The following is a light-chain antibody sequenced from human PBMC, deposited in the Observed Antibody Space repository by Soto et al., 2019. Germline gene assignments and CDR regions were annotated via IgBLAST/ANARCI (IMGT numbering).Light chain of an antibody. J-gene: IGKJ1*01. CDR1: QSVGVNY. Sequence: EIVLTQSPGALSLSPGDGATLSCRSSQSVGVNYLAWYQQKPGQAPRLLIYAISNRATGIPDRFSGSVSGTDFTLTISRLEPEDFAVYYFQHYCGSAGTFGQGTKVEIK. V-gene: IGKV3-20*01. CDR2: AIS. CDR3: QHYCGSAGT.